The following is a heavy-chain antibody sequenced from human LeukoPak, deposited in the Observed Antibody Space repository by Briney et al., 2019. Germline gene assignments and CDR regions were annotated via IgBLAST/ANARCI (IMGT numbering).Heavy chain of an antibody. CDR1: GFTFSAYP. D-gene: IGHD2/OR15-2a*01. Sequence: PGGSLRLSCAASGFTFSAYPTNWVRQAPGKGLEWVSSISSSSNYIYYADSVKGRFTISRDNAKNSLFLQMNGLRAEDTAVYYCASDCSSSTCYGSWFDPWGPGTLVTVSS. V-gene: IGHV3-21*01. J-gene: IGHJ5*02. CDR2: ISSSSNYI. CDR3: ASDCSSSTCYGSWFDP.